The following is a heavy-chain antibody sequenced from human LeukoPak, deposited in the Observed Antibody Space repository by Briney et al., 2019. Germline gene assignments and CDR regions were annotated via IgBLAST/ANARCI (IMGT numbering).Heavy chain of an antibody. D-gene: IGHD3-3*01. Sequence: SQTLSLTCAVSGGSISSGGYYWSWIRQPPGKGLEWIGYIYYSGSTNYNPSLKSRVTISVDTSKNQFSLKLSSVTAADTAVYYCASTHVLRFLESWGQGTLVTVSS. J-gene: IGHJ4*02. CDR3: ASTHVLRFLES. CDR2: IYYSGST. V-gene: IGHV4-61*08. CDR1: GGSISSGGYY.